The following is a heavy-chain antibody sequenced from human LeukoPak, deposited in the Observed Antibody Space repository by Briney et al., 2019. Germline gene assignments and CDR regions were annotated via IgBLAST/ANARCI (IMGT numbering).Heavy chain of an antibody. D-gene: IGHD2-2*01. J-gene: IGHJ5*02. Sequence: SVKVSCKASGGTFSSYEISWVRQAPGQGLECMGGIIPMFGTAKYAQKFQGRVTITADKSTSTAYMELGSLRSDDTAVYYCARVTRRGSMFDPWGQGTLVTVSS. CDR3: ARVTRRGSMFDP. CDR1: GGTFSSYE. V-gene: IGHV1-69*06. CDR2: IIPMFGTA.